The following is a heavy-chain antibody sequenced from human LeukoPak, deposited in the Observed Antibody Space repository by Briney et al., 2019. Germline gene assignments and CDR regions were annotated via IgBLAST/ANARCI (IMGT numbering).Heavy chain of an antibody. CDR3: AKDEMYCGGDCNLPDYYGMDV. CDR1: GFTFSSYG. CDR2: ISYDGSNK. Sequence: GGSLRLSCAASGFTFSSYGMHWVRQAPGKGLEWVAVISYDGSNKYYADSVKGRFTISRDNSKNTLYLQMNSLRAEDTAVYYCAKDEMYCGGDCNLPDYYGMDVWGQGTTVTVSS. V-gene: IGHV3-30*18. D-gene: IGHD2-21*02. J-gene: IGHJ6*02.